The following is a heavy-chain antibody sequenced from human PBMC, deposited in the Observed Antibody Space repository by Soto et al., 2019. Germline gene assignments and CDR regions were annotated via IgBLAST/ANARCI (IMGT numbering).Heavy chain of an antibody. CDR3: ARASNSFDY. J-gene: IGHJ4*02. V-gene: IGHV1-18*01. Sequence: ASVKVSCKAFGYTFTTYGISWVRQAPGQGLEWMGWISAYTGDTNYAQKFQRRVTMTTDTSTSTAYMELRSLTSDDTAVYYCARASNSFDYWGLGTLVTVSS. CDR1: GYTFTTYG. CDR2: ISAYTGDT.